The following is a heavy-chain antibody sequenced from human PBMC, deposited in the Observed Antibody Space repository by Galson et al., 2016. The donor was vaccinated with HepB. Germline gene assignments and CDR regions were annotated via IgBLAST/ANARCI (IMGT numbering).Heavy chain of an antibody. Sequence: SETLSLTCTVSGVSVSNYYWSWIRQPPGKGLEWIGYISYSGSTKYNPSLNSRVTISVDTSKNQFSLNLSSLTAADAAVYYCARGGASCQWFFSCGQGILVTVSS. J-gene: IGHJ5*02. D-gene: IGHD3-16*01. V-gene: IGHV4-59*02. CDR3: ARGGASCQWFFS. CDR1: GVSVSNYY. CDR2: ISYSGST.